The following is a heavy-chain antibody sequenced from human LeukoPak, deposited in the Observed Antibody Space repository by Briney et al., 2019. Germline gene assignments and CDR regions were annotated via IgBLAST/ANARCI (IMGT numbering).Heavy chain of an antibody. J-gene: IGHJ3*02. D-gene: IGHD3-16*01. V-gene: IGHV4-30-4*01. CDR1: GGSISSGDYY. Sequence: PSETLSLTCTVSGGSISSGDYYWSWLRQPPGKGLEWIGYIYYSGSTYYNPSLKSRVTISVDTSKNQFSLKLSSVTAADTAVYYCARAVSRQMITVSSAFDIWGQRTMVTVSS. CDR3: ARAVSRQMITVSSAFDI. CDR2: IYYSGST.